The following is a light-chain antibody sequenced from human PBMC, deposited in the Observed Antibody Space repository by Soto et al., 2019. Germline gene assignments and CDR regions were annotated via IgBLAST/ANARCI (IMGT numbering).Light chain of an antibody. CDR1: QSVTTSY. J-gene: IGKJ1*01. CDR3: PQFGYSPRP. CDR2: GAS. V-gene: IGKV3-20*01. Sequence: VLTQAPESLCLYPGGGGTLSYRVSQSVTTSYLAWYQQKPGQAPRLLIYGASSRATGIPDRFSGSGSETDFTLTICRLEPQAFAVYYCPQFGYSPRPFGQGTQVDIK.